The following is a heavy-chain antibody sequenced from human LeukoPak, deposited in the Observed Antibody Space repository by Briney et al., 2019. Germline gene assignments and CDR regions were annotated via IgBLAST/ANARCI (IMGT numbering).Heavy chain of an antibody. CDR3: ATYRQVLLPFES. V-gene: IGHV3-23*01. CDR1: GFTFSTFA. Sequence: GGSLRLSCAASGFTFSTFAMIWVRQPPGKGLEWVSSIFPSGDEIHYADSVRGRFTISRDNSKSTLSLQMNGLRAEDTAIYYCATYRQVLLPFESWGQGTLVTVSS. CDR2: IFPSGDEI. D-gene: IGHD2-8*02. J-gene: IGHJ4*02.